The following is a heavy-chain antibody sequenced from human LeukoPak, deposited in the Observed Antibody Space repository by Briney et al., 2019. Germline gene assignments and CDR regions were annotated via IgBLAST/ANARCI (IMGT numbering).Heavy chain of an antibody. CDR1: GYSISSGYY. CDR3: ARGPSYYYDSSGYYLYFQH. Sequence: SETLSLTCTVSGYSISSGYYWGWIRQPPGKGLEWIGSIYHSGSTYYNPSLKSRVTISVDTSKNQFSLKLSSVTAADTAVYYCARGPSYYYDSSGYYLYFQHWGQGTLVTVSS. D-gene: IGHD3-22*01. V-gene: IGHV4-38-2*02. J-gene: IGHJ1*01. CDR2: IYHSGST.